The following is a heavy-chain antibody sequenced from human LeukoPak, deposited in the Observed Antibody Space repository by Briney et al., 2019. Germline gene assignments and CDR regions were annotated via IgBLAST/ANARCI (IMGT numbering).Heavy chain of an antibody. Sequence: GGSLRLSCAASGFTFSSYAMSWVRQAPGKGLEWVSAISGSGGSTYYADSVKGRFTISRDNSKNTLYLQMNSLRAEDTAVYYCAKDRPYYDSSGYSPLCDAFDIWGQGTMVTVSS. CDR1: GFTFSSYA. V-gene: IGHV3-23*01. CDR2: ISGSGGST. J-gene: IGHJ3*02. CDR3: AKDRPYYDSSGYSPLCDAFDI. D-gene: IGHD3-22*01.